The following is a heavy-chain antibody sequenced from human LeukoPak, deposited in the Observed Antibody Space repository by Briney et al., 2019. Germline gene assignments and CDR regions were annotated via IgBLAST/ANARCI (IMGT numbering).Heavy chain of an antibody. CDR3: ARRATSERGYSYGLDY. V-gene: IGHV3-21*01. D-gene: IGHD5-18*01. CDR1: AFTFNTFD. CDR2: ISTTSDYI. J-gene: IGHJ4*02. Sequence: GGSLRLSCSVSAFTFNTFDNLAMNWVRQAPGKGLEWVSSISTTSDYIYYADSLKGRFTISRDNAKNSLYLQMNSLRAEDTAVYYCARRATSERGYSYGLDYWGQGTLVTISS.